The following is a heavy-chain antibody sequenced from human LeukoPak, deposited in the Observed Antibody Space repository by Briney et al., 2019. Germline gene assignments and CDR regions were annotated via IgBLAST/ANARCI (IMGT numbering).Heavy chain of an antibody. CDR2: IYYSGST. V-gene: IGHV4-59*01. CDR1: GGSISSYY. J-gene: IGHJ6*03. Sequence: PSETLSLTCTVSGGSISSYYWSWIRQPPGKGLEWIGYIYYSGSTNYNPSLKSRVTISVDTSKNQFSLKLSSVTAADTAVYYCARALRLRGGSGSKNYYYYYYMDVWGKGTTVTISS. CDR3: ARALRLRGGSGSKNYYYYYYMDV. D-gene: IGHD3-10*01.